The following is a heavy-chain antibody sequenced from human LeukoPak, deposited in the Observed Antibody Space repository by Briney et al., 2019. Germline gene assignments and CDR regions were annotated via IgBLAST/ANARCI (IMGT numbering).Heavy chain of an antibody. CDR2: ISWNSGSI. Sequence: PGGSLRLSCAASGFTFDDYAMHWVRQAPGKGLEWVSGISWNSGSIDYADSVKGRFTISRDNAKNSLYLQMNSLRAEDTAFYYCAKDMKIGAGGSRSYYNVDYWGQGTLVTVSS. CDR3: AKDMKIGAGGSRSYYNVDY. CDR1: GFTFDDYA. V-gene: IGHV3-9*01. J-gene: IGHJ4*02. D-gene: IGHD3-10*01.